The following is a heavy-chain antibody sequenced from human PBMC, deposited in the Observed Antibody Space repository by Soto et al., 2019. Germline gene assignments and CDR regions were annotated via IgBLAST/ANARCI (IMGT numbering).Heavy chain of an antibody. V-gene: IGHV3-48*01. J-gene: IGHJ4*02. D-gene: IGHD3-22*01. CDR3: GSTSYYYDSSGPPAY. CDR2: ISSGSSTI. CDR1: GFTFSTYS. Sequence: GGSLRLSCAASGFTFSTYSMNWVRQAPGKGLEWVSYISSGSSTIFYTDSVKGRFTVSRDNAKNSLYLQMNSLRAEDTAVYYCGSTSYYYDSSGPPAYWGQGTLVTVSS.